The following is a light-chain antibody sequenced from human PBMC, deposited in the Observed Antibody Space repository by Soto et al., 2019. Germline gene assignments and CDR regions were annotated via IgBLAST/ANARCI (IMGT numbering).Light chain of an antibody. J-gene: IGLJ3*02. V-gene: IGLV1-44*01. Sequence: QSVLTQPPSVSGTPGQRVTISCSGSSSNIGSNTVNWYQQLPGTAPKVLMYSNNQRPSGVPDRFSGSKSGTSASLAISGLQSEDEADYYCAAWDGSLNGGVFGGGTKLTVL. CDR2: SNN. CDR3: AAWDGSLNGGV. CDR1: SSNIGSNT.